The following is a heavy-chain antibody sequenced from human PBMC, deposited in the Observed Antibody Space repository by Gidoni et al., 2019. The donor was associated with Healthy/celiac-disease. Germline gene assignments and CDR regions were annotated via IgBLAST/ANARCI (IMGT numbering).Heavy chain of an antibody. CDR1: GFTFSSYD. D-gene: IGHD1-20*01. V-gene: IGHV3-13*01. CDR3: ARNNWNDDAFDI. CDR2: IGTAGDT. J-gene: IGHJ3*02. Sequence: EVQLVESGGGLVQPGGSMRRSCAASGFTFSSYDMHWVRQATGKGLEWVSAIGTAGDTYYPGSVKCRFTISRENAKNSLYLQMNSLRAGDTAVYYCARNNWNDDAFDIWGQGTMVTVSS.